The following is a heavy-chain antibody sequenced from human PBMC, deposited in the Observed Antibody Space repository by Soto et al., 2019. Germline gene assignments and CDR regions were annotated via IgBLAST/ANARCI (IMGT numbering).Heavy chain of an antibody. CDR2: IDPSDSYT. V-gene: IGHV5-10-1*04. D-gene: IGHD1-7*01. Sequence: GESLKISCKGSGYSFTSYWISWVRQMPGKGLEWMGRIDPSDSYTNYSPSFQGQVTISADKSISTAYLQWSSLKASDTAMYYCARHEVELVYYGMDVWGQGTTVTVSS. CDR1: GYSFTSYW. CDR3: ARHEVELVYYGMDV. J-gene: IGHJ6*02.